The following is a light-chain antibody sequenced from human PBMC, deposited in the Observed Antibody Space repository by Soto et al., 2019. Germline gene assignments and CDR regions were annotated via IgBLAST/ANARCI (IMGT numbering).Light chain of an antibody. CDR3: QTWGTGLNWV. CDR1: SGHSSYA. J-gene: IGLJ3*02. CDR2: LNSDGSH. V-gene: IGLV4-69*01. Sequence: QPVLTQSPSASASLGASVKLTCTLSSGHSSYAIAWHQQQPEKGPRYLMKLNSDGSHSKGDGIPDRFSGSSSGAERYLTISSLQSEDGADYYCQTWGTGLNWVFGGGTKLTVL.